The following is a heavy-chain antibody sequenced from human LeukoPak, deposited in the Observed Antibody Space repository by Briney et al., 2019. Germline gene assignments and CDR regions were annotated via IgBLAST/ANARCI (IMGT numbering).Heavy chain of an antibody. CDR3: ARPCKPYTVTTPFDY. J-gene: IGHJ4*02. Sequence: GESLKISCKGSGYSFTSYWIGWVRQMPGKGLEWMGIIYPGDSDTRYSPSFQGQVTTSADKSISTAYLQWSSLKASDTAMYYCARPCKPYTVTTPFDYWGQGTLVTVSS. CDR2: IYPGDSDT. CDR1: GYSFTSYW. D-gene: IGHD4-17*01. V-gene: IGHV5-51*01.